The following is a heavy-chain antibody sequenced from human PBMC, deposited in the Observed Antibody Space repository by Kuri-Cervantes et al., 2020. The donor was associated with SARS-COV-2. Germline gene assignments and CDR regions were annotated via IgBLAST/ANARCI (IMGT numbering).Heavy chain of an antibody. CDR2: IYHSGST. Sequence: SQTLSLTCAVSGYSISSGYYWGWIRQPPGKGLEWIGSIYHSGSTYYNPSLKSRVTISVDTSKNQFSLKLSSATAADTAVYYCARGLEGYCSSTSCLRRGGNYYYYMDVWGKGTTVTVSS. V-gene: IGHV4-38-2*01. CDR3: ARGLEGYCSSTSCLRRGGNYYYYMDV. CDR1: GYSISSGYY. D-gene: IGHD2-2*01. J-gene: IGHJ6*03.